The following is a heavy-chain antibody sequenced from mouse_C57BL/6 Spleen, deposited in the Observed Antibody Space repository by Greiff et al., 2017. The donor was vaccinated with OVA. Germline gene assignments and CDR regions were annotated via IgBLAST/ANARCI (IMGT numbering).Heavy chain of an antibody. CDR2: IYPRSGNT. V-gene: IGHV1-81*01. D-gene: IGHD1-1*01. J-gene: IGHJ3*01. Sequence: QVQLQQSGAELARPGASVKLSCKASGYTFTSYGISWVKQRTGQGLEWIGEIYPRSGNTYYNEKFKGKATLTADKSSSTAYMELRSLTSEDSAVYFCARSEGYYGSSYWFAYWGQGTLVTVSA. CDR3: ARSEGYYGSSYWFAY. CDR1: GYTFTSYG.